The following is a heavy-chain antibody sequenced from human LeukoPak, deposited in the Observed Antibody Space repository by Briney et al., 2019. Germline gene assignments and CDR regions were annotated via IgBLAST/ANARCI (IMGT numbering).Heavy chain of an antibody. J-gene: IGHJ4*02. Sequence: GGSLRLSCAASGFTFSSYAMSWVRQAPGKGLEWVSGLSGSGGGTYYADSVKGRFTISRDNSKNTLDLQMNSLRAEDTAVYYCAKDRSGNRPMNFDYWGQGTLVTVSS. D-gene: IGHD3-10*01. V-gene: IGHV3-23*01. CDR1: GFTFSSYA. CDR2: LSGSGGGT. CDR3: AKDRSGNRPMNFDY.